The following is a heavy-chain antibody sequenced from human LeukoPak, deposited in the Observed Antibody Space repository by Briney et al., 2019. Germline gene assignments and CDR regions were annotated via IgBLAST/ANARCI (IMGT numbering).Heavy chain of an antibody. D-gene: IGHD3-22*01. V-gene: IGHV3-23*01. Sequence: PGGSLRLSCAASGFTFSTYAMSWVRQAPGKGLEWVSAISGSGGSTNYADSVKGRVTVSRDNSKSTLYLQMNSLRAEDTAVYYCAKSSCYDSSGYYREYYFDYWGQGTLVTVSS. CDR3: AKSSCYDSSGYYREYYFDY. CDR1: GFTFSTYA. CDR2: ISGSGGST. J-gene: IGHJ4*02.